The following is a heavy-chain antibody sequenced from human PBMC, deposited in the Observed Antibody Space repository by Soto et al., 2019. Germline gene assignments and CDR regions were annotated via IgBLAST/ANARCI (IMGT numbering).Heavy chain of an antibody. CDR1: GGSVNSDTFY. Sequence: QVHLQESGPGQVQPSETLSLICTVSGGSVNSDTFYWSWIRQPPGRGLEWIGYIYYTGSTNYKPSLKSRVTISIATSRNQFSLKLSSVTAADTAVYYCAREFSNSPEAFDSWGQGSLVTVSS. CDR2: IYYTGST. V-gene: IGHV4-61*01. CDR3: AREFSNSPEAFDS. J-gene: IGHJ4*02. D-gene: IGHD6-6*01.